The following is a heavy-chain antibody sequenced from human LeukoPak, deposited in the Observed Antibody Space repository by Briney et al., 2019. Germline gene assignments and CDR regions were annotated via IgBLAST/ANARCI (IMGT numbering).Heavy chain of an antibody. V-gene: IGHV3-7*01. D-gene: IGHD1-26*01. CDR3: ARDLGVGATTRYYYYYGMDV. Sequence: PGGSLRLSCAASGFTFSSYWMSWVRQAPGKGLEWVANIKQDGSEKYYVDSVKGRFTLSRDNAKNSLYLQMNSLRAEDTAVYYCARDLGVGATTRYYYYYGMDVWGQGTTVTVSS. J-gene: IGHJ6*02. CDR1: GFTFSSYW. CDR2: IKQDGSEK.